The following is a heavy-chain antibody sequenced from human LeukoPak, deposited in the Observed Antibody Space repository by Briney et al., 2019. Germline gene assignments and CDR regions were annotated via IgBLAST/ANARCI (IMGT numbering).Heavy chain of an antibody. CDR1: GVSFSTYY. V-gene: IGHV4-34*01. D-gene: IGHD4-17*01. CDR3: ARQLYGSDY. Sequence: SETLSLTCDVSGVSFSTYYWSWIRQSPEKGLEWIGEVDHSGYTNYNPSLKGRVTISVDTSKNQFSLKLSSVTAADTAVYYCARQLYGSDYWGQGTLVTVSS. J-gene: IGHJ4*02. CDR2: VDHSGYT.